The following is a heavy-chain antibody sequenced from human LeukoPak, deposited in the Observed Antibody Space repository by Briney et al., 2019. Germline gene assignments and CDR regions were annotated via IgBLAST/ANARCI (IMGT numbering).Heavy chain of an antibody. D-gene: IGHD6-19*01. V-gene: IGHV3-30*04. CDR2: ISYDGSNK. J-gene: IGHJ4*02. CDR1: GFTFSSYA. CDR3: ARRLGAVAGSFDY. Sequence: GRSLRLSCAASGFTFSSYAMHWVRRAPGKGLEWVAVISYDGSNKYYADSVKGRFTISSDNSKNTLYLQMNSLRAEDTAVYYCARRLGAVAGSFDYWGQGTLVTVSS.